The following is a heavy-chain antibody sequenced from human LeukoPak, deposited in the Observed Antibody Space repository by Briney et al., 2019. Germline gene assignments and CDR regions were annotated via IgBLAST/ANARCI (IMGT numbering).Heavy chain of an antibody. CDR1: GGSISSGGYS. Sequence: NPSETLSLTCAVSGGSISSGGYSWSWIRQPPGKGLEWIGYIYHSGSTYYNPSLKSRVTISVDRSKNQFSLKLSSVTAADTAVYYCAKGAFSGTYSPFEDWGQGTLVTVSS. CDR2: IYHSGST. D-gene: IGHD3-10*01. CDR3: AKGAFSGTYSPFED. V-gene: IGHV4-30-2*01. J-gene: IGHJ4*02.